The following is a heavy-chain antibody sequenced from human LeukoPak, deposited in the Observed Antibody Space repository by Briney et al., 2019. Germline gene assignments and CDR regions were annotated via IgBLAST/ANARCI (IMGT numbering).Heavy chain of an antibody. J-gene: IGHJ6*03. V-gene: IGHV4-59*01. CDR1: GGSISSYY. D-gene: IGHD4-11*01. CDR2: IYYSGST. CDR3: ASVSGLQYPSYYYYYMDV. Sequence: SETLSLTCTVSGGSISSYYWSWIRQPPGKGPEWIGYIYYSGSTNYNSSLKSRVTISVDTSKNQFALKLSSVTAADTAVYYCASVSGLQYPSYYYYYMDVWGKGTTVTVSS.